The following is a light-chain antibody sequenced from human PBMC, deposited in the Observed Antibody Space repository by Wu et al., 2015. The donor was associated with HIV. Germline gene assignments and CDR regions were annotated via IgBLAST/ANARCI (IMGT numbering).Light chain of an antibody. Sequence: EILLTQSPGTLSLSPGERATLSCRASQDITSDYLAWYQQKSGQAPRLLIYDASTRATGVPDRFSGSGSGTDFTLTISRLEPEDFTVYFCQQYGGSPWTFGQGTKVEIK. CDR2: DAS. V-gene: IGKV3-20*01. CDR3: QQYGGSPWT. CDR1: QDITSDY. J-gene: IGKJ1*01.